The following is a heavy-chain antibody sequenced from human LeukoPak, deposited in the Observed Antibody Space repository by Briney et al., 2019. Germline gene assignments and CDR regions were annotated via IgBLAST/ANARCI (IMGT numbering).Heavy chain of an antibody. J-gene: IGHJ6*02. CDR3: ARDPYSSTWSYGMDV. CDR2: LKQDGSEE. Sequence: GVSLRLSCAASGFTFSSYWMSWVRQAPGKGLEWVANLKQDGSEEVYVDSVKGLFTISRDNAKNSLFLQMNTLRAEDTAVYYCARDPYSSTWSYGMDVWGQGTTVTVSS. CDR1: GFTFSSYW. D-gene: IGHD6-6*01. V-gene: IGHV3-7*05.